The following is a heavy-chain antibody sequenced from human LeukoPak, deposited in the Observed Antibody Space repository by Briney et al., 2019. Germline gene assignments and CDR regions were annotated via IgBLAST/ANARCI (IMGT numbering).Heavy chain of an antibody. D-gene: IGHD3-22*01. CDR2: IYHSGST. CDR3: ARKSLRNYYDSRGSLYFDY. Sequence: SGTLCLTCAVSGGSISSSNWWSWVRQPPGKGLEWIGEIYHSGSTNYNPSLKSRVTISVDKSKNQFSLKLSSVTAADTAVYYCARKSLRNYYDSRGSLYFDYWGQGTLVTVSS. CDR1: GGSISSSNW. V-gene: IGHV4-4*02. J-gene: IGHJ4*02.